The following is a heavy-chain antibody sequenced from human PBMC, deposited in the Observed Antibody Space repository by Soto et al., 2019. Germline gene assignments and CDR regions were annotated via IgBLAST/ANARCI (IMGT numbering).Heavy chain of an antibody. CDR3: ATSIQHYYDSSGLA. Sequence: SVKVSCKASGFTFTSSAFQWVRQARGQRLEWIGWIAVGSGYTNYAQRFQDRVTLTRGMSTATTYMELSSLRSEDTAVYYCATSIQHYYDSSGLAWGQGTLVTVSS. CDR1: GFTFTSSA. J-gene: IGHJ5*02. V-gene: IGHV1-58*01. D-gene: IGHD3-22*01. CDR2: IAVGSGYT.